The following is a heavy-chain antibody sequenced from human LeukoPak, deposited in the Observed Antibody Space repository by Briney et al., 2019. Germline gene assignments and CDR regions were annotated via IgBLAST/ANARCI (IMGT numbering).Heavy chain of an antibody. CDR1: GGSISSGGYS. CDR3: ARVGYYYDSSGYYQSAAYFDY. J-gene: IGHJ4*02. V-gene: IGHV4-30-2*01. CDR2: IYHSGST. Sequence: PSETLSLTCAVSGGSISSGGYSWSWIRQPPGKGLEWIGYIYHSGSTYYNPSLKSRVTISVDRSKNQFSLKLSSVTAADTAVYYCARVGYYYDSSGYYQSAAYFDYWGQGTLVTVSS. D-gene: IGHD3-22*01.